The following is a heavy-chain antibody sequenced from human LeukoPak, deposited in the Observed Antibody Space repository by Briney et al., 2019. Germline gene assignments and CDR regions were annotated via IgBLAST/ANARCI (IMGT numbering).Heavy chain of an antibody. V-gene: IGHV4-61*02. CDR1: GGSISSGSYY. Sequence: SETLSLTCTVSGGSISSGSYYWSWIRQPAGKGLEWIGRIYTSGSTNYNPSLKSRVTISVDTSKNQFSLKLSSVTAADTAVYYCARFKPSAAGADYWGQGTLVTVSS. CDR3: ARFKPSAAGADY. CDR2: IYTSGST. J-gene: IGHJ4*02. D-gene: IGHD6-13*01.